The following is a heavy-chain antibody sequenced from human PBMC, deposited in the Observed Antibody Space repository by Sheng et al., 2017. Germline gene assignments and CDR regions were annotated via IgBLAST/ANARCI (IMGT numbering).Heavy chain of an antibody. CDR2: IRYDGSNK. D-gene: IGHD3-10*01. CDR1: GFTFSSYG. V-gene: IGHV3-30*02. Sequence: QVQLVESGGGVVQPGGSLRLSCAASGFTFSSYGMHWVRQAPGKGLEWVAFIRYDGSNKYYADSVKGRFTISRDNSKNTLYLQMNSLRAEDTAVYYCAKTTMAPHPHITTTGAAFDIWGQGTMVTVSS. J-gene: IGHJ3*02. CDR3: AKTTMAPHPHITTTGAAFDI.